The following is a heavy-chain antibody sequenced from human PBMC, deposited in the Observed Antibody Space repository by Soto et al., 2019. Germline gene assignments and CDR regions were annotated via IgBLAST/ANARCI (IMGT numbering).Heavy chain of an antibody. Sequence: SETLSLTCTVSGDSISSYYWIWIRQPPGKGLEWIGYIYYSGSTNYNPSLKSRVTISVDTSKNQFSLKLSSVTAADTAVYYCAREGGTGNYFDYWGQGTLVTVSS. D-gene: IGHD1-1*01. J-gene: IGHJ4*02. CDR2: IYYSGST. CDR3: AREGGTGNYFDY. CDR1: GDSISSYY. V-gene: IGHV4-59*01.